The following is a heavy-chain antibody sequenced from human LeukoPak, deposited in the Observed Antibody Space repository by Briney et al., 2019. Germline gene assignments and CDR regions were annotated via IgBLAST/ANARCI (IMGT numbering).Heavy chain of an antibody. Sequence: PSETLSLTCTVSGGSISSSSYYWGWIRQPPGKGLEWIGSIYYSGSTYYNPSLKSRVTISVDTSKNHFSLQLTSVTAADTAVYYCARVRAVGGPGALGMDVWGQGTTVTVSS. CDR2: IYYSGST. CDR1: GGSISSSSYY. CDR3: ARVRAVGGPGALGMDV. J-gene: IGHJ6*02. V-gene: IGHV4-39*02. D-gene: IGHD6-19*01.